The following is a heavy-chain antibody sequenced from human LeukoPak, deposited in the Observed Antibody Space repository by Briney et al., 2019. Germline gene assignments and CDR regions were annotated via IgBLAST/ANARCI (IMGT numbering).Heavy chain of an antibody. CDR2: ISAYNGNT. CDR3: ARDKKSSTVVTTRRLDY. D-gene: IGHD4-23*01. Sequence: ASVKVSCKASVYTFTTYGISWVRQAPGQGLEWMGWISAYNGNTNYSQKLQGRGTMTTDTATSTDYMELRSLRSDETAVYYCARDKKSSTVVTTRRLDYWGPGTLVTVSS. CDR1: VYTFTTYG. V-gene: IGHV1-18*01. J-gene: IGHJ4*02.